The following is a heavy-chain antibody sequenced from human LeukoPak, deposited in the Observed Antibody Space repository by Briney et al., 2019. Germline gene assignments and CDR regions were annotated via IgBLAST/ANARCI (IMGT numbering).Heavy chain of an antibody. Sequence: PGGSLRLSCAASGFTFSSYAMSWVRQAPGKGLEWVSAISGSGGSTYYADSVKGRFTISRDNSKNTLYLQMNSLRAEDTAVYYCAKDPYGDYEHYYYGMDVWGQGTTVTVSS. CDR3: AKDPYGDYEHYYYGMDV. CDR2: ISGSGGST. CDR1: GFTFSSYA. V-gene: IGHV3-23*01. J-gene: IGHJ6*02. D-gene: IGHD4-17*01.